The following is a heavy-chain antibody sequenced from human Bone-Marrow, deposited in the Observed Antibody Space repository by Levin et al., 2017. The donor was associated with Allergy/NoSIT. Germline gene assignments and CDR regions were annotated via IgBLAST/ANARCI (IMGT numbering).Heavy chain of an antibody. V-gene: IGHV3-23*01. Sequence: QPGGSLRLSCAASGFTFSSYAMSWVRQAPGKGLEWVSAISGSGGSTYYADSVKGRFTISRDNSKNTLYLQMNSLRAEDTAVYYCAKVTGIAVAGTPTFDYWGQGTLVTVSS. CDR3: AKVTGIAVAGTPTFDY. CDR1: GFTFSSYA. CDR2: ISGSGGST. D-gene: IGHD6-19*01. J-gene: IGHJ4*02.